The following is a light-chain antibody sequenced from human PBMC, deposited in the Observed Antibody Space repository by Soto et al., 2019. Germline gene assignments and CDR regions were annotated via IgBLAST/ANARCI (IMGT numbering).Light chain of an antibody. J-gene: IGLJ1*01. V-gene: IGLV1-51*01. CDR3: GTWATSLSAYV. Sequence: QSVLTQPPSVSAAPGQTVAISCSGSSSNIGYNYVSWYQHLPGTAPNVLTYDNNKRPSGIPDRFSASKSGTSATLDISGLQTGDEADYFCGTWATSLSAYVFGPGTKLTVL. CDR1: SSNIGYNY. CDR2: DNN.